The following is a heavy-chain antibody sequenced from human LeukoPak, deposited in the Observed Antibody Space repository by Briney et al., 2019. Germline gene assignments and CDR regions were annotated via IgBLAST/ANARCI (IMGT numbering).Heavy chain of an antibody. D-gene: IGHD2-15*01. CDR2: IIAYNGNT. V-gene: IGHV1-18*01. J-gene: IGHJ5*02. CDR3: ARDHVVVVVAATNWFDP. Sequence: ASVEVSCKASGYTFTSYCISWVLRAPGQGLECMVCIIAYNGNTNYAQKLQGRVTMTTDTSTSTAYMELRSLRSDDTAVYYCARDHVVVVVAATNWFDPWGQGTLVTVSS. CDR1: GYTFTSYC.